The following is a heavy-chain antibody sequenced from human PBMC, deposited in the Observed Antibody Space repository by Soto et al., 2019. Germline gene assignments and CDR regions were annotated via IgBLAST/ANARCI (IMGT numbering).Heavy chain of an antibody. J-gene: IGHJ6*03. CDR3: AKNSGGSWDYCYYYMDV. V-gene: IGHV3-23*01. CDR1: GFTFSSYA. D-gene: IGHD2-15*01. Sequence: EVQLLESGGGLVQPGGSLRLSCAASGFTFSSYAMSWVRQAPGKGLEWVSAISGSGGSTYYADSVKGRFTISRDNSKNTLYLQMNSLRAEDTAVYYCAKNSGGSWDYCYYYMDVWGKGTTVTVSS. CDR2: ISGSGGST.